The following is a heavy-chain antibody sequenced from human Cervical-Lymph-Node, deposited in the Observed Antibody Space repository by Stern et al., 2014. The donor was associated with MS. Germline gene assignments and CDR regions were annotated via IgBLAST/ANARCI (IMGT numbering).Heavy chain of an antibody. CDR1: GGSVSSGSYY. V-gene: IGHV4-61*01. CDR3: AREKTDESSGYYPSFDP. CDR2: INHSGSN. J-gene: IGHJ5*02. D-gene: IGHD3-22*01. Sequence: QLQLQESGPGLVKPSETLSLTCTVSGGSVSSGSYYWSWIRQPPGKGLEWIGYINHSGSNNFNPSLKSRVTISVDTSKNQISLKLTSVTAADTAVYYCAREKTDESSGYYPSFDPWGQGTLVTVSS.